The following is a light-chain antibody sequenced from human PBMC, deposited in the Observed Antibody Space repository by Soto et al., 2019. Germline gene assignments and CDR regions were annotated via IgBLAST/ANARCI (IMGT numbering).Light chain of an antibody. CDR2: HAP. J-gene: IGKJ1*01. CDR1: QSIDRW. V-gene: IGKV1-5*01. Sequence: DIQMTQSAATLPASVGDRVTITFRASQSIDRWLAWYQQRPGKAPKILIYHAPSLETGVPSRFSGSGSGTEFTLTISSLQPDDFATYYCQHYNSYGTFGQGTKVDIK. CDR3: QHYNSYGT.